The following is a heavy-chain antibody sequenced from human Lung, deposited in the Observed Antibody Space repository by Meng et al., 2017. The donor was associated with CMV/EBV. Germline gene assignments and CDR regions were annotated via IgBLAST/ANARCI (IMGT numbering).Heavy chain of an antibody. J-gene: IGHJ4*02. CDR3: ARDNDWGPDF. Sequence: ESXKISCKASGYRFTDHYFHWVRQAPGQGLEWMGWIYPNSGGTHYAQKFQGRLTVTRDTSISTGYMELSSLGSDDTAVYYCARDNDWGPDFWGQGTLVTVSS. CDR2: IYPNSGGT. D-gene: IGHD7-27*01. CDR1: GYRFTDHY. V-gene: IGHV1-2*02.